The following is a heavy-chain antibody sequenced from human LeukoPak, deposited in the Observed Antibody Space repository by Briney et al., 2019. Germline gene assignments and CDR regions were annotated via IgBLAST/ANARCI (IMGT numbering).Heavy chain of an antibody. CDR3: ARIGYSYGPLGYYYYMDV. CDR1: GIILSSYW. Sequence: GGSLRLSCAASGIILSSYWMSWVRQAPGKGLEWVANIKQDGSEKWYVDSVRGRFTISRDNAKNSLYLQMNSLRAEDTAVYYCARIGYSYGPLGYYYYMDVWGKGTTVTISS. J-gene: IGHJ6*03. CDR2: IKQDGSEK. D-gene: IGHD5-18*01. V-gene: IGHV3-7*01.